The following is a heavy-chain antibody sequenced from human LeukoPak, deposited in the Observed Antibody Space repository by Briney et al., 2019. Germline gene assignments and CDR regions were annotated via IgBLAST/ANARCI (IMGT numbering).Heavy chain of an antibody. CDR3: ARDVAGDYVYYFDY. J-gene: IGHJ4*02. CDR2: VEHDGSRT. Sequence: PGGSLRLSCAASGFTFTSYWMHWVRQPPGKGLVWVSRVEHDGSRTAYADSVTGRFTISRDNARNMVYLQMNSLRAEDTAVYYCARDVAGDYVYYFDYWGQGTLVTVSS. D-gene: IGHD4-17*01. V-gene: IGHV3-74*01. CDR1: GFTFTSYW.